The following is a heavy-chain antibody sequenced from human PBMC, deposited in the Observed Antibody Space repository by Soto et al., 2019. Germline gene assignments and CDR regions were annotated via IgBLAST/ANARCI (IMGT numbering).Heavy chain of an antibody. D-gene: IGHD6-19*01. CDR2: IYYSGST. J-gene: IGHJ4*02. CDR3: ARVSSGWWYIDY. V-gene: IGHV4-59*01. CDR1: GGSISSYY. Sequence: SETLSLTCTVSGGSISSYYWSWIQQPPGKGLEWIGYIYYSGSTNYNPSLKSRVTISVNTSKNQFSLKLTSVTAADTAVYYCARVSSGWWYIDYWGQGTLVTVSS.